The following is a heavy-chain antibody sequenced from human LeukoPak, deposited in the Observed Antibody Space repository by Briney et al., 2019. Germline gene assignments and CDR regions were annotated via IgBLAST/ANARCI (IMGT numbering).Heavy chain of an antibody. CDR2: INHSGST. V-gene: IGHV4-34*01. J-gene: IGHJ4*02. CDR1: GGPFSGYY. Sequence: MSSETLSLTCAVYGGPFSGYYWSWIRQPPGKGLEWIGEINHSGSTNYNPSLKSRVTISVDTSKNQFSLKLSSVTAADTAVYYCARGGWWELQYFDYWGQGTLVTVSS. CDR3: ARGGWWELQYFDY. D-gene: IGHD1-26*01.